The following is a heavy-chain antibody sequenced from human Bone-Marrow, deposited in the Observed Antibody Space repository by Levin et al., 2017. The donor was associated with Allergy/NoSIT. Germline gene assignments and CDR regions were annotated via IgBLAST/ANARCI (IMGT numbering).Heavy chain of an antibody. Sequence: GESLKISCVGSGFTFRTYGMNWVRQAPGKGLEWVAYISGNSDIEYYADSVKGRFTISRDNAKTSLYLEMNRLGVEDTALYYCVGGGRDGWDLEFGGQGALVTVSS. CDR3: VGGGRDGWDLEF. V-gene: IGHV3-48*01. J-gene: IGHJ4*02. D-gene: IGHD5-24*01. CDR1: GFTFRTYG. CDR2: ISGNSDIE.